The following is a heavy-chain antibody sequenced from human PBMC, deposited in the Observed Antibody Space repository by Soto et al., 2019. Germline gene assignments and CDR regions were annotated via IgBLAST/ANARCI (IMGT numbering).Heavy chain of an antibody. CDR2: INHSGST. V-gene: IGHV4-34*01. D-gene: IGHD1-26*01. CDR1: GGSFSGYY. CDR3: ARDFSGSYYYYYGMDV. Sequence: PSETLSLTCAVYGGSFSGYYWTWIRQPPGTGLEWIGEINHSGSTNYNPSLKSRVTISVDTSKNQFSLKLSSVTAADTAVYYCARDFSGSYYYYYGMDVWGQGTTVTVSS. J-gene: IGHJ6*02.